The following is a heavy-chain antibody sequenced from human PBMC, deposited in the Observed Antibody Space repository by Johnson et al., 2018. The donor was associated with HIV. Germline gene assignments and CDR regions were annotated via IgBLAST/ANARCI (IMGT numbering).Heavy chain of an antibody. D-gene: IGHD3-16*01. J-gene: IGHJ3*02. V-gene: IGHV3-30-3*02. Sequence: QVQLVESGGGVVQPGRSLRLSCAASRFTFSRYAMHWVRQAPGKGLEWVAVISYDGNNKYYADSVKGRFTISRDNSKNTLYLQMNSLRAEDTAVYYCAKRLTYANSLDAFDIWGQGTMVTVSS. CDR3: AKRLTYANSLDAFDI. CDR1: RFTFSRYA. CDR2: ISYDGNNK.